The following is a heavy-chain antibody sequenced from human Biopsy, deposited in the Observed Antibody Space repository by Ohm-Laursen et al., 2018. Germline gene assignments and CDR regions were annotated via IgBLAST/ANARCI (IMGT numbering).Heavy chain of an antibody. CDR1: SYTFTDYN. J-gene: IGHJ4*02. V-gene: IGHV1-2*02. Sequence: GASVKVSCKASSYTFTDYNIHWMRQAPGQGLEWLGYINCKTGATNYAQKFQGTVTMTRDTSISTAYLGLGSLRSADTAIYYCARDPLNGHKHFDYWGQGSLVTVSS. D-gene: IGHD2-8*01. CDR2: INCKTGAT. CDR3: ARDPLNGHKHFDY.